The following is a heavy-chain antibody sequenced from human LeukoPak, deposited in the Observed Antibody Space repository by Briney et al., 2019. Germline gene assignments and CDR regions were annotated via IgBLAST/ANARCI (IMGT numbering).Heavy chain of an antibody. CDR3: VRGQTNLDNWFDP. Sequence: PGGSLRLSCAASGFTFSSYSMNWVRQAPGKGLEWVSSISSSGSYIYYADSLKGRFTISRDNAKNSLSLQMTSLRVDDSAVYYCVRGQTNLDNWFDPWGQGTLVIVSS. CDR1: GFTFSSYS. V-gene: IGHV3-21*01. D-gene: IGHD2-8*01. CDR2: ISSSGSYI. J-gene: IGHJ5*02.